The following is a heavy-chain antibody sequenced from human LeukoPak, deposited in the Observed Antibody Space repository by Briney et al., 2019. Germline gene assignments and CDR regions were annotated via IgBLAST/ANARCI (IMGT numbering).Heavy chain of an antibody. CDR3: AKLVGATVTSDY. J-gene: IGHJ4*02. CDR1: GFTFSDYY. CDR2: ISSTSTTI. D-gene: IGHD4-17*01. Sequence: GGSLRLSCAASGFTFSDYYMSWIRQAPGKGLAWVSYISSTSTTIYYADSVKGRFTISRDNSNNTLYLQMNGLRAEDTAVYYCAKLVGATVTSDYWGQGTLVTVSS. V-gene: IGHV3-11*01.